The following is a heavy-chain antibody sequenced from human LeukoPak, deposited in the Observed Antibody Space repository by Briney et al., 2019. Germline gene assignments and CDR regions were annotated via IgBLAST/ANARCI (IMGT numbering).Heavy chain of an antibody. CDR2: IKQDGTVQ. J-gene: IGHJ6*02. CDR1: GFTFSNAW. CDR3: ARDYTATGAMDV. V-gene: IGHV3-7*01. Sequence: PGGSLRLSCAASGFTFSNAWMNWVRQAPGKGLQWLANIKQDGTVQHYVDSVKGRFTISRDNAKNSLFLQMNSLRAEDTALYYCARDYTATGAMDVWGQGTTVTVS. D-gene: IGHD2-21*02.